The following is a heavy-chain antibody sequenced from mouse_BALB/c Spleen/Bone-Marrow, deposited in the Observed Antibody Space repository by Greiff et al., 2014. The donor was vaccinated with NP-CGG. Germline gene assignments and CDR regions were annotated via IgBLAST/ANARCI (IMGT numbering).Heavy chain of an antibody. Sequence: EVQLVESGGGLVKPGGSLKLSCAASGFTFSDYYMYWVRRTPEKRLEWVATISDGSTYTYYPDSVKGRFTISRDNAKNNLYLQMSSLKSEDTALYYCARDRGVQGYAMDYWGQGTSVTVSS. V-gene: IGHV5-4*02. CDR1: GFTFSDYY. CDR3: ARDRGVQGYAMDY. D-gene: IGHD2-14*01. CDR2: ISDGSTYT. J-gene: IGHJ4*01.